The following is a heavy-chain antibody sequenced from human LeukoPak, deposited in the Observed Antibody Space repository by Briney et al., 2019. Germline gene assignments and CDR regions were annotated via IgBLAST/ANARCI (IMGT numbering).Heavy chain of an antibody. CDR1: GFTFSSYE. V-gene: IGHV3-48*03. Sequence: GGSLRLSCAASGFTFSSYETNWVRQAPGKGLEWVSYISSSGSTIYYADSVKGRFTISRDNAKNSLYLQMNSLRAEDTAMYYCAKGPRGRDYWGQGTLVTVSS. CDR2: ISSSGSTI. D-gene: IGHD3/OR15-3a*01. CDR3: AKGPRGRDY. J-gene: IGHJ4*02.